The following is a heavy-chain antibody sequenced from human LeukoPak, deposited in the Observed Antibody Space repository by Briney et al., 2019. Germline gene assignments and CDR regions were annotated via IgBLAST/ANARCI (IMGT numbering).Heavy chain of an antibody. CDR3: AKDPTYGSGSYFFDY. Sequence: GGSLRLSCAASGFTFSNYAMSWVRQAPGKGLEWVSTISSSGRIHYAGSVKGRFTISRDNSMSTLYLQMNSLRAEDTAVYYCAKDPTYGSGSYFFDYWGQGNLVIVSS. J-gene: IGHJ4*02. V-gene: IGHV3-23*01. CDR1: GFTFSNYA. CDR2: ISSSGRI. D-gene: IGHD3-10*01.